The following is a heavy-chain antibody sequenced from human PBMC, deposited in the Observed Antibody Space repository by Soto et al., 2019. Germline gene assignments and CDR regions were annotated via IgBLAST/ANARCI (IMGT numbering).Heavy chain of an antibody. CDR1: GGTFSSYA. D-gene: IGHD3-9*01. V-gene: IGHV1-69*13. J-gene: IGHJ2*01. CDR2: IIPIFGTA. Sequence: GASVKVSCKASGGTFSSYAISWVRQAPGQGLEWMGGIIPIFGTANYAQKFQGRVTITADESTSTAYMELSSLRSEDTAVYYCARDRRKNYDILTGKPYWYFDLWGRGTLVTVSS. CDR3: ARDRRKNYDILTGKPYWYFDL.